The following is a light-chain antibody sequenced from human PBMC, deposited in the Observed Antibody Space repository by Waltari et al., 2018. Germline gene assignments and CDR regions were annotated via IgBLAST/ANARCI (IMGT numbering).Light chain of an antibody. V-gene: IGLV1-44*01. J-gene: IGLJ2*01. CDR3: ATWDDNLNGVF. Sequence: QSVLTQPPSVSGTPGQRVTVSCSGSTANIGGNPVRWDQHVPGKAPKLVIQSSSERPSGVPARFSASKSATAASLVISGLQSEDEADYYCATWDDNLNGVFFGGGTRLTVL. CDR2: SSS. CDR1: TANIGGNP.